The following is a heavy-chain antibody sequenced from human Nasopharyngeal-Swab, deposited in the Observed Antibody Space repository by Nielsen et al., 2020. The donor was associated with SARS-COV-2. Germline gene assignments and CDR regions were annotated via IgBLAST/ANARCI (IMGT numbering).Heavy chain of an antibody. Sequence: WIRQPPGKGLEWIGEINHSGSTNYNPSFKSRVTISVDTSKNQFSLKLSSVTAADTAVYYCARGPQLLYSSGRLTKKNAFDIWGQGTMVTVSS. D-gene: IGHD6-19*01. CDR2: INHSGST. J-gene: IGHJ3*02. V-gene: IGHV4-34*01. CDR3: ARGPQLLYSSGRLTKKNAFDI.